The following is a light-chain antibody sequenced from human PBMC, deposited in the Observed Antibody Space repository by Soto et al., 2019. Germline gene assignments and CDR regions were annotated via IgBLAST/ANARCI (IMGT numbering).Light chain of an antibody. CDR3: QQYNTYPLT. CDR1: QSISTW. CDR2: KAS. V-gene: IGKV1-5*03. Sequence: DIQMTQSPSTLSASVGDRVTITCRASQSISTWLAWYQQKPGKAPKLLIYKASSLESGVPSRFSGSGSGTEFTLTSSRLQPDDFADYYCQQYNTYPLTFGGGTTVEIK. J-gene: IGKJ4*01.